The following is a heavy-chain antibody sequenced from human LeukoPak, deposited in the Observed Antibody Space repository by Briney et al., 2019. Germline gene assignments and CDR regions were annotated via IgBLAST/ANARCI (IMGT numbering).Heavy chain of an antibody. CDR2: IIPIFGTA. CDR3: ARYITIFGVVMGRYYMDV. Sequence: ASVKVSCKASGGTFSSYAISWVRQAPGQGLEWMGGIIPIFGTANYAQKFQGRVTITADKSTSTAYMELSSLRSEDTAVYNCARYITIFGVVMGRYYMDVWGKGTTVTVSS. CDR1: GGTFSSYA. V-gene: IGHV1-69*06. D-gene: IGHD3-3*01. J-gene: IGHJ6*03.